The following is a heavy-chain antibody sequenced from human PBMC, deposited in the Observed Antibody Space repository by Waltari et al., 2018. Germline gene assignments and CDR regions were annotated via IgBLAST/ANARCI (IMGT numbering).Heavy chain of an antibody. CDR2: ISGNNGHT. D-gene: IGHD3-3*01. J-gene: IGHJ5*02. V-gene: IGHV1-18*01. CDR3: ARERHRLMEEGYLMALDP. CDR1: GYPFSDYG. Sequence: QVQLVQSGAEVKKPGASVKGSCKAYGYPFSDYGISWVRQAPGQGLEWMGWISGNNGHTNHAQKFQGRLIMTEDTSATTVYMELTYLTSDDTAVYYCARERHRLMEEGYLMALDPWGQGTLVTVSS.